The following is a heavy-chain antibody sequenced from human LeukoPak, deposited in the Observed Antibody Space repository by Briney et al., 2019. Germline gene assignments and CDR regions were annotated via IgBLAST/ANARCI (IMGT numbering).Heavy chain of an antibody. D-gene: IGHD3-10*01. CDR3: ARDRYYGSGSYTNFQH. CDR2: ISTYNGNT. J-gene: IGHJ1*01. CDR1: GYTFTSYG. Sequence: ASVKVSCKASGYTFTSYGISWVRQAPGQGLEWMGWISTYNGNTNHAQKLQGRVTMTTDTSTSTAYMELRSLRSDDTAVYYCARDRYYGSGSYTNFQHWGQGTLVTVSS. V-gene: IGHV1-18*01.